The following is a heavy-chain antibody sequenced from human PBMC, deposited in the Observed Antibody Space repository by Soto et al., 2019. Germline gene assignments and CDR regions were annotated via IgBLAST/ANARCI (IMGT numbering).Heavy chain of an antibody. CDR3: ARRLLSYGDPKGVDY. J-gene: IGHJ4*02. V-gene: IGHV1-69*13. D-gene: IGHD4-17*01. CDR1: GGTFSSYA. Sequence: ASVKVSCKASGGTFSSYAISWVRQAPGQGLEWMGGIIPIFGTANYAQKFQGRVTITADESTSTAYMELSSLRSEDTAVYYCARRLLSYGDPKGVDYWGQGTLVTVSS. CDR2: IIPIFGTA.